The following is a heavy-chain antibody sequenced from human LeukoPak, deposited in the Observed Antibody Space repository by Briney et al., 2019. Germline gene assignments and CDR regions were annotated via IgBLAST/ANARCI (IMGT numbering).Heavy chain of an antibody. Sequence: SETLSLTCTVSGGSISSYYWSWIRQPPGKGLEWIGYISYSGSTNYNPSLKSRVTMPLDTSKNQFSLKLSSVTAADTAIYYCARPGIGGAFDIWGQGTMVTVFS. J-gene: IGHJ3*02. CDR3: ARPGIGGAFDI. D-gene: IGHD3-3*01. CDR2: ISYSGST. CDR1: GGSISSYY. V-gene: IGHV4-59*12.